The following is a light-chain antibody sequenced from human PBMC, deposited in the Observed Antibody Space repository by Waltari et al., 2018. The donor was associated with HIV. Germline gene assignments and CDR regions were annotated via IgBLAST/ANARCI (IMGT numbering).Light chain of an antibody. CDR2: EVS. V-gene: IGLV2-23*02. CDR3: CSFAGSDTPVV. J-gene: IGLJ2*01. CDR1: TSDVGSYDL. Sequence: QSALTQPASVSGSPGQSLTISCSGSTSDVGSYDLVSLYQQPPGKAPKLIIYEVSKRPSGISDRFSGSSSGNTASLTISGLQSDDEADYYCCSFAGSDTPVVLGGGTKLTVL.